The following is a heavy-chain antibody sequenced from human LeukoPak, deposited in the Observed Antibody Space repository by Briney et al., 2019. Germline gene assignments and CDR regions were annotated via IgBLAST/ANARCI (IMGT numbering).Heavy chain of an antibody. V-gene: IGHV3-53*01. Sequence: GGSLRLSCAASGFTVSGTYMSWVRQAPGKGLEWVSVIYSGGSTYYADSVKGRFTISRDNSKNTPYLQMNSLRAEDTAVYYCARDRGEYEWDVWGKGTTVTVSS. CDR3: ARDRGEYEWDV. CDR1: GFTVSGTY. CDR2: IYSGGST. J-gene: IGHJ6*04. D-gene: IGHD2-2*01.